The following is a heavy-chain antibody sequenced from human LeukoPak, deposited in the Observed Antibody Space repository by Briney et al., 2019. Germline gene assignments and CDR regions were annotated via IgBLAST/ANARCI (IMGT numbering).Heavy chain of an antibody. V-gene: IGHV3-53*01. D-gene: IGHD4/OR15-4a*01. CDR3: ARRAGAYSHPYDY. J-gene: IGHJ4*02. CDR1: GFTFSDYY. CDR2: IYSDNR. Sequence: GGSLRLSCAASGFTFSDYYMSWVRQAPGKGLEWVSFIYSDNRHYSDSVKGRFTISIDNSKKNLYLQMNSLRAEDTAVYYCARRAGAYSHPYDYWGQGTLVTVSS.